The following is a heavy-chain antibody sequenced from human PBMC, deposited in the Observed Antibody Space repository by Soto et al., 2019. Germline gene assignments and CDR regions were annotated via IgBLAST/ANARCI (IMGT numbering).Heavy chain of an antibody. D-gene: IGHD1-1*01. CDR2: INQNGGAM. J-gene: IGHJ4*02. CDR1: GFTFSNYW. Sequence: LRXCCAASGFTFSNYWMTWVRQARGNGLEWVASINQNGGAMHYVDSVKGRFTVSRDNAKNSLYLQVNSLRAEDTAVFYCARVWNDGRFECWGQGTRVTVSS. CDR3: ARVWNDGRFEC. V-gene: IGHV3-7*01.